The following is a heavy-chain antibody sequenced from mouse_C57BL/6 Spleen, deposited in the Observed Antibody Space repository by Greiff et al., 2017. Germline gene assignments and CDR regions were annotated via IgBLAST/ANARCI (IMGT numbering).Heavy chain of an antibody. Sequence: QVQLQQPGAELVKPGASVKMSCKASGYTFTSYWITWVKQRPGQGLEWIGDIYPGSGSTNYNEKFKGKATLTVDPSSSTAYMQLSSLTSEDSAVYYCARGHGSSYGFAYWGQGTLVTVSA. CDR2: IYPGSGST. J-gene: IGHJ3*01. V-gene: IGHV1-55*01. CDR1: GYTFTSYW. D-gene: IGHD1-1*01. CDR3: ARGHGSSYGFAY.